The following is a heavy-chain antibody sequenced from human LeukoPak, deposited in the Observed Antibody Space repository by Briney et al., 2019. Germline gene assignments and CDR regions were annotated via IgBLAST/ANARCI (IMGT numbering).Heavy chain of an antibody. CDR1: GGSISSGGYS. CDR2: IYHSGST. Sequence: PSQTLSLTCAVSGGSISSGGYSWSWIRQPPGKGLEWIGYIYHSGSTYYNPSLKSRVTISADRSKNQFSLKLSPVTAADTAVYYCARHCGGDCFFDYWGQGTLVTVSS. CDR3: ARHCGGDCFFDY. D-gene: IGHD2-21*02. J-gene: IGHJ4*02. V-gene: IGHV4-30-2*01.